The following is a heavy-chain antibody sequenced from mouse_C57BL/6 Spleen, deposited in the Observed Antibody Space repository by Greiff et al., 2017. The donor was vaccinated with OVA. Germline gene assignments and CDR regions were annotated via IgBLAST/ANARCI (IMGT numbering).Heavy chain of an antibody. D-gene: IGHD2-1*01. Sequence: VQLKESGPGLVKPSQSLSLTCSVTGYSITSGYYWNWIRQFPGNKLEWMGYISYDGSNNYNPSLKNRISITRDTSKNQFFLKLNSVTTEDTAKYYCARAQIYSAWFAYWGQGTLVTVSA. J-gene: IGHJ3*01. CDR2: ISYDGSN. V-gene: IGHV3-6*01. CDR1: GYSITSGYY. CDR3: ARAQIYSAWFAY.